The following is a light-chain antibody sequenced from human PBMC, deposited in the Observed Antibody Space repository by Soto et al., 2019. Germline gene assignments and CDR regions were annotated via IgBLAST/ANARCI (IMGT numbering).Light chain of an antibody. Sequence: QSALTQPRSVSGSPGQSVTISCTGTSSDVGAYNYVSWYQHHPGKAPKLMIYDVNKRPSGVPDRISGSKSGNSASLTISGLQPEDEADYYCCSYAGRFPYDFGTGTKLTVL. CDR3: CSYAGRFPYD. V-gene: IGLV2-11*01. CDR1: SSDVGAYNY. CDR2: DVN. J-gene: IGLJ1*01.